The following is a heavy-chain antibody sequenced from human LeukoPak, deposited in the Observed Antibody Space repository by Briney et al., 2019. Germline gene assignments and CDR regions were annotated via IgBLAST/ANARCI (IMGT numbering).Heavy chain of an antibody. J-gene: IGHJ4*02. CDR3: ARRDFAIFGVVTPFDN. D-gene: IGHD3-3*01. CDR2: INHSGST. CDR1: GGSFSGYY. Sequence: PSETLSLTCAVYGGSFSGYYWSWIRQPPGKGLEWIGEINHSGSTNYNPSLKSRVTISVDTSKNQFSLKLSSVTAADTAVYYCARRDFAIFGVVTPFDNWGQGILVTVSS. V-gene: IGHV4-34*01.